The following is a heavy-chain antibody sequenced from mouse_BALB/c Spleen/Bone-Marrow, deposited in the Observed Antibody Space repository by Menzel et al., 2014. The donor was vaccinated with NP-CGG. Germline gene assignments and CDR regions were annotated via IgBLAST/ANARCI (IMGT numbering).Heavy chain of an antibody. CDR2: IDPANGNT. CDR1: GFNIKDTY. J-gene: IGHJ2*01. V-gene: IGHV14-3*02. D-gene: IGHD2-2*01. Sequence: EVQLQQSGAEFVKPGASVKLSCTASGFNIKDTYMHWVKQRPEQGLEWIGRIDPANGNTKYDPKFQGKASITADTSSNTAYLQLSSLTSEVTAVYYCAGYVYGYYFDYWGQGTTLTVSS. CDR3: AGYVYGYYFDY.